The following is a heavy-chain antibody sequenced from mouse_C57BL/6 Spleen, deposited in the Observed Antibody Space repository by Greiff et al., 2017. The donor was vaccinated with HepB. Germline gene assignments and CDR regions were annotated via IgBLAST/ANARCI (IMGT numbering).Heavy chain of an antibody. CDR1: GYTFTSYW. CDR2: IHPNSGST. J-gene: IGHJ3*01. CDR3: ARGACYSNYGFAY. Sequence: QVQLQQPGAELVKPGASVKLSCKASGYTFTSYWMHWVKQRPGQGLEWIGMIHPNSGSTNYNEKFKSKATLTVDKSSSTAYMQLSSLTSEDSAVYYCARGACYSNYGFAYWGQGTLVTVSA. V-gene: IGHV1-64*01. D-gene: IGHD2-5*01.